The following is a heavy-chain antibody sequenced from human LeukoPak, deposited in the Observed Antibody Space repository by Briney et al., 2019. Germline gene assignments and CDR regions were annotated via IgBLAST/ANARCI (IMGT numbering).Heavy chain of an antibody. V-gene: IGHV3-13*05. CDR2: IGTAGDP. D-gene: IGHD6-13*01. Sequence: PGRSLRLSCAASKFTFSNYDMHWVRQATGKGLEWVSSIGTAGDPYYAGSVKGRFTISRENAKNSFYLQMNSLRAGDTAVYYCSRGGRLAGNAFDIWGQGTMVTVSS. CDR3: SRGGRLAGNAFDI. CDR1: KFTFSNYD. J-gene: IGHJ3*02.